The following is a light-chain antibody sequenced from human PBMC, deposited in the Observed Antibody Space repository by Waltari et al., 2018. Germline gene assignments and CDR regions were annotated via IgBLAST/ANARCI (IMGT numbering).Light chain of an antibody. Sequence: DLQMTQSPSTLSVSVGDRVTITCRASQNIITWLAWYQQKPGKPPRLLVHTASILETGVPSRFSGSGSGTTFTLTINSLQPDDLATYYCQQYDDFPSTFGQGTKLEIK. J-gene: IGKJ2*01. CDR2: TAS. V-gene: IGKV1-5*03. CDR1: QNIITW. CDR3: QQYDDFPST.